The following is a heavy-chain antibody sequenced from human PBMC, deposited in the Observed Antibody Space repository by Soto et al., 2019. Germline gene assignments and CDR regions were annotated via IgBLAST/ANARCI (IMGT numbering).Heavy chain of an antibody. Sequence: GGSLRLSCAASGFTFSSYSMHWVRQAPGKGLEWVSSISSRSRSIYYADSQKGRFTISRDNSKNTLYLQMNSLRVEDTAVYYCARETGYSSGWRQDYWGQGTLVTVSS. CDR1: GFTFSSYS. D-gene: IGHD6-19*01. CDR3: ARETGYSSGWRQDY. CDR2: ISSRSRSI. V-gene: IGHV3-21*01. J-gene: IGHJ4*02.